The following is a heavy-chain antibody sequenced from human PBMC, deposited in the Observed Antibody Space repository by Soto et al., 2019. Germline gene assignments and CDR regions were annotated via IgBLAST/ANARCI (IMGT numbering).Heavy chain of an antibody. Sequence: GESLKISCQGSGYSFTSYWIGWVRQMPGKGLEWMGIIYPGDSDTRYSPSFQGQVTISADKSISTAYLQWSSLKASDTAMYYCARVPVTTYYYYYYMDVWGKGTTVTVSS. D-gene: IGHD4-4*01. V-gene: IGHV5-51*01. CDR3: ARVPVTTYYYYYYMDV. CDR1: GYSFTSYW. CDR2: IYPGDSDT. J-gene: IGHJ6*03.